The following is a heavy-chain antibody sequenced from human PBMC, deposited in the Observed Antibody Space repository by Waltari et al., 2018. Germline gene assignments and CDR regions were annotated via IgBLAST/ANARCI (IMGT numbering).Heavy chain of an antibody. CDR3: ARAPMSGAATGTFDF. Sequence: QLQLQESGPGLVKPSETLSLTCTVSGGSISSSSYYWGWIRQPPGKGLEWIGSIYYSGNTYYNPSLKGRLTISVDTSKNQFSLRLSSVTAADTAVYYCARAPMSGAATGTFDFWGLGSLVTVSP. V-gene: IGHV4-39*07. D-gene: IGHD6-13*01. CDR1: GGSISSSSYY. CDR2: IYYSGNT. J-gene: IGHJ4*02.